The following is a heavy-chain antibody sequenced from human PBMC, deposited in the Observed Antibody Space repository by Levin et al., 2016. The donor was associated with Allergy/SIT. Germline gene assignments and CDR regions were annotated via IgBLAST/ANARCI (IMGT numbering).Heavy chain of an antibody. D-gene: IGHD3-22*01. Sequence: GGSLRLSCAASGFTSSSYAMNWVRQAPGKGLEWVSSISGTGDIAYYADSVKGRFTISRDNAKNSLYLQMNSLRAEDTAVYYCARGSGLSGYFSSWGQGTLVTVSS. CDR3: ARGSGLSGYFSS. J-gene: IGHJ4*02. CDR2: ISGTGDIA. CDR1: GFTSSSYA. V-gene: IGHV3-21*01.